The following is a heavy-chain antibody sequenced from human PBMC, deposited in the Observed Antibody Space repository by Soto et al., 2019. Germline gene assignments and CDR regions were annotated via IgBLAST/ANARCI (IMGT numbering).Heavy chain of an antibody. V-gene: IGHV3-21*01. CDR2: ISSSSSYI. D-gene: IGHD2-8*01. CDR3: ARVDHIVLMFY. CDR1: GFTFSSYS. Sequence: EVQLVESGGGLVKPGWSLRLSCAASGFTFSSYSMNWVRQAPGKGLEWVSSISSSSSYIYYADSVKGRFTISRDNAKNSLYLQMNSLRAEDTAVYYCARVDHIVLMFYWGQGTLVTVSS. J-gene: IGHJ4*02.